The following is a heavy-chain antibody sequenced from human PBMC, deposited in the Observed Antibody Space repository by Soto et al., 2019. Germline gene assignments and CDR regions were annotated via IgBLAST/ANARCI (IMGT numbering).Heavy chain of an antibody. D-gene: IGHD6-6*01. CDR1: GYTFTSYG. Sequence: ASVKVSCKASGYTFTSYGISWLRQAPGQGLEWMGWISAYNGNTNYAQKLQGRVTMTTDTSTSTAYMELRSLRSDDTAVYYCARGDKYRSSPYGMDVWGQGTTVTVSS. V-gene: IGHV1-18*01. CDR3: ARGDKYRSSPYGMDV. J-gene: IGHJ6*02. CDR2: ISAYNGNT.